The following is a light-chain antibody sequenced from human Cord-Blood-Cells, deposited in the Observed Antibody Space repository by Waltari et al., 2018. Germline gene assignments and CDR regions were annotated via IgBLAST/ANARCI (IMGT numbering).Light chain of an antibody. CDR1: QSVSSY. V-gene: IGKV3-11*01. J-gene: IGKJ1*01. Sequence: IVLTQSPATLSLSSGERATLSCRASQSVSSYLAWYQQKPGQAPRLLIYDASNRATGIPARFSGSGSGTDFTLTISSLEPEDFAVYYGQQRSNWPWTFGQGTKVEIK. CDR2: DAS. CDR3: QQRSNWPWT.